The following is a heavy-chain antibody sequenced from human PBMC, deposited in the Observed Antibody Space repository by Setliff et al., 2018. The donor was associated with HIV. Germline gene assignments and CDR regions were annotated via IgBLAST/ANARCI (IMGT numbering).Heavy chain of an antibody. V-gene: IGHV1-8*02. CDR1: GYTFTSYD. Sequence: ASVKVSCKASGYTFTSYDINWVRQATGQGLEWMGWMNPNSGNTGYAQKFQGRVTMTRNTSISTAYMELRSLRSDDTAVYYCAKCSEMLGTPATSSGYYCGWFDPWGQGTLVTVSS. D-gene: IGHD3-22*01. CDR3: AKCSEMLGTPATSSGYYCGWFDP. CDR2: MNPNSGNT. J-gene: IGHJ5*02.